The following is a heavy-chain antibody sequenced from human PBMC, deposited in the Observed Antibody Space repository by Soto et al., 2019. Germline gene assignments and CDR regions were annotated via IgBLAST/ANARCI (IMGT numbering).Heavy chain of an antibody. CDR3: EAEMTFGKLSVV. Sequence: LVKGSCKASGDTDTNYVISWVRQAPGQGLEWMGGIFPKFGTTYSAQKLQDRLTITADESTSTVYMQLSSLRLDDTAVYYCEAEMTFGKLSVVWGQGTTVTVSS. D-gene: IGHD3-16*02. CDR1: GDTDTNYV. J-gene: IGHJ6*02. V-gene: IGHV1-69*01. CDR2: IFPKFGTT.